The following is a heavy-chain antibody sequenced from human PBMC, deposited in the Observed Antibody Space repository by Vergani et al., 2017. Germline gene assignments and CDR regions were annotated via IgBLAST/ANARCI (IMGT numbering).Heavy chain of an antibody. CDR1: GFTFSSYA. V-gene: IGHV3-23*01. CDR3: AGDYYDFWGVGNYYGMDV. J-gene: IGHJ6*02. D-gene: IGHD3-3*01. Sequence: EVQLLESGGGLVQPGGSLRLSCAASGFTFSSYAMSWVRQAPGKGLEWVSAISGSGGSTYYADSVKGRFTTSRDNAKNSLYLQMNSLRAEDTAVYFCAGDYYDFWGVGNYYGMDVWGQGTTVTVSS. CDR2: ISGSGGST.